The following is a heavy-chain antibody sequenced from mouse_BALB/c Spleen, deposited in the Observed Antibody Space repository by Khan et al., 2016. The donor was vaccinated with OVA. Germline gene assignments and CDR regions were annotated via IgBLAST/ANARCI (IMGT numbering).Heavy chain of an antibody. CDR1: GFTFSRFG. D-gene: IGHD6-2*01. J-gene: IGHJ2*01. Sequence: VQLKQSGGGLVQPGGSRKLSCAASGFTFSRFGMHWVRQAPEKGLEWVAYISSGSSTIYYADTVKGRFTISRDNPKNTLFLQMTSLRSEDTAMYYCARESNFDYWGQGTTLTGSS. CDR3: ARESNFDY. CDR2: ISSGSSTI. V-gene: IGHV5-17*02.